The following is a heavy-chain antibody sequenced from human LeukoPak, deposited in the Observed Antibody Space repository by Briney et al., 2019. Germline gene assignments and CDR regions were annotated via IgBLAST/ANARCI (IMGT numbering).Heavy chain of an antibody. CDR1: GFTFTKYW. CDR3: AREVWGPEY. J-gene: IGHJ4*02. V-gene: IGHV3-7*01. Sequence: GGSLRLSCAASGFTFTKYWMTWVRQAPGKGLEWVGNIKQDGSDKNYMDSVKGRFTISRDNTKNSVYLQMSSLRAEDTAVYYCAREVWGPEYWGLGTLVTVSS. D-gene: IGHD1-14*01. CDR2: IKQDGSDK.